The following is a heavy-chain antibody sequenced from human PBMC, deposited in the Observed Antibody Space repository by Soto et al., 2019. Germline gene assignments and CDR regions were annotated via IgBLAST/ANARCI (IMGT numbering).Heavy chain of an antibody. V-gene: IGHV4-31*11. CDR1: GGSISSGYDY. Sequence: SETLSLTCAVSGGSISSGYDYWSRHRQHPGKGLEWIGYISYRGSTYYNPSLNSRVTISADTSKNQFSLELRSVTAADTAVYYCARGIYVGSSGYYLDYWGQGILVT. CDR3: ARGIYVGSSGYYLDY. D-gene: IGHD3-22*01. CDR2: ISYRGST. J-gene: IGHJ4*02.